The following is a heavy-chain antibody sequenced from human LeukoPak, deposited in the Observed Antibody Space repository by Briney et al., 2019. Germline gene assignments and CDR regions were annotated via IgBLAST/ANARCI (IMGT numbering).Heavy chain of an antibody. V-gene: IGHV1-69*13. CDR3: ARDAGRYYGRLRKDAFDI. J-gene: IGHJ3*02. CDR1: GGTFSTYA. CDR2: IIPIFGTS. Sequence: SVKVSCKASGGTFSTYAISWVRQAPGQGLEWMGGIIPIFGTSNYAQNFQGRVTITADESTSTAYMELSSLRSEDTAVYYCARDAGRYYGRLRKDAFDIWGQGTLVTVSS. D-gene: IGHD3-9*01.